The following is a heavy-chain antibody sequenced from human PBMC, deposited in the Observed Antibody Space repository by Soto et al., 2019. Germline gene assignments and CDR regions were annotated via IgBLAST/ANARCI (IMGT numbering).Heavy chain of an antibody. CDR3: ARHLPSNTWYYYYYMDV. D-gene: IGHD4-4*01. Sequence: GGSLRLSCAASGFTFSDYYMSWIRQAPGKGLEWVSYISSSGSTIYYADSVKGRFTISRDNAKNSLYLQMNSLRAEDTAVYYCARHLPSNTWYYYYYMDVWGKGTTVTVSS. CDR2: ISSSGSTI. CDR1: GFTFSDYY. J-gene: IGHJ6*03. V-gene: IGHV3-11*01.